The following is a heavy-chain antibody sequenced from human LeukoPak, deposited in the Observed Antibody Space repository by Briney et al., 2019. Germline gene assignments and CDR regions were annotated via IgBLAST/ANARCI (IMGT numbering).Heavy chain of an antibody. D-gene: IGHD2-8*01. Sequence: SETLSLTCAVYGGSFNDYYWSWIRQSPGKGLEWIGEINHSGSTSYNPSLKSRVTLSVDTSKNQFSLHLNSVTAADTAIYYCARGERLNGLPHGYWGRGTLVTVSS. V-gene: IGHV4-34*01. CDR3: ARGERLNGLPHGY. J-gene: IGHJ4*02. CDR2: INHSGST. CDR1: GGSFNDYY.